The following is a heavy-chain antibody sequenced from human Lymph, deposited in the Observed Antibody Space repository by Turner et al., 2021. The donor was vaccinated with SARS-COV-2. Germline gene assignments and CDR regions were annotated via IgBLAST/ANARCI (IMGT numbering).Heavy chain of an antibody. CDR1: GGSFSGYY. Sequence: QVQLQQWGAGLLKPSETLSLTCAVYGGSFSGYYWSWIRQPPGKGLEGIGEINHTGSTNYNPSLKSRVTISVDTSKNQFSLKLSSVTAADTAVYYCARVWVRWWYFDLWGRGTLVTVSS. J-gene: IGHJ2*01. CDR2: INHTGST. V-gene: IGHV4-34*01. CDR3: ARVWVRWWYFDL. D-gene: IGHD7-27*01.